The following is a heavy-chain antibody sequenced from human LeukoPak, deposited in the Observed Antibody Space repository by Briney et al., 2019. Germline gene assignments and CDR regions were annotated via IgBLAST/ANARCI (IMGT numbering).Heavy chain of an antibody. V-gene: IGHV4-59*01. CDR2: IYYSGST. Sequence: SETLSLTCTASGGSISSYYWSWIRQPPGNGLEWIGCIYYSGSTNYNPSLKSRVTISVDTSKNQFSLKLSSVTAADTAVYYCASTVTTFGWFDYWGQGTLVTVSS. CDR1: GGSISSYY. D-gene: IGHD4-11*01. J-gene: IGHJ4*02. CDR3: ASTVTTFGWFDY.